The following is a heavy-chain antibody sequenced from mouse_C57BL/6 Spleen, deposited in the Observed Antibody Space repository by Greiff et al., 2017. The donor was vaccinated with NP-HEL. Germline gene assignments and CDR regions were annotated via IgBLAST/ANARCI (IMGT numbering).Heavy chain of an antibody. V-gene: IGHV1-82*01. J-gene: IGHJ2*01. Sequence: QVQLKESGPELVKPGASVKISCKASGYAFSSSWMNWVKQRPGKGLEWIGRIYPGDGDTNYNGKFKGKATLTADKSSSTAYMQLSSLTSEDSAVYFCARGVGRFDYWGQGTTLTVSS. CDR1: GYAFSSSW. CDR3: ARGVGRFDY. CDR2: IYPGDGDT. D-gene: IGHD4-1*01.